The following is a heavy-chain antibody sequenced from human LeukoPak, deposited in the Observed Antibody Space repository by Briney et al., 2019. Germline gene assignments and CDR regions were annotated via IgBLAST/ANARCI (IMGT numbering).Heavy chain of an antibody. CDR1: GFTFSRYW. Sequence: GGSLRLSCAASGFTFSRYWMSWVRQAPGKGLEWVANIKQDGSEKYYVDSVKGRFTISRDNAKNSLYLQMNSLRAEDTAVYYCARADYGDYVPTYFDYWGQGTPVTVSS. J-gene: IGHJ4*02. V-gene: IGHV3-7*01. D-gene: IGHD4-17*01. CDR2: IKQDGSEK. CDR3: ARADYGDYVPTYFDY.